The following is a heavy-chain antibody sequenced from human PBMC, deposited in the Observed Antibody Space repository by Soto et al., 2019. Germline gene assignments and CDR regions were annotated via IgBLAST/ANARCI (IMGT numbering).Heavy chain of an antibody. CDR3: ARTNYDILTSYYALFDC. Sequence: SETLSLTCTVSGGSIGNYYWSWIRQPPGKGLEWIGYIYFSGNSNYNPSLKSRVTMSVDTSKNQFSLKLSSVTAADTAMYYCARTNYDILTSYYALFDCWGQGTLVTVSS. CDR1: GGSIGNYY. D-gene: IGHD3-9*01. CDR2: IYFSGNS. J-gene: IGHJ4*02. V-gene: IGHV4-59*01.